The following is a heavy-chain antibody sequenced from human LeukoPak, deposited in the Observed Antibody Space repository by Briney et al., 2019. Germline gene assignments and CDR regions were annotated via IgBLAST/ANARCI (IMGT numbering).Heavy chain of an antibody. D-gene: IGHD3-3*01. CDR3: AKAFWSGYYFDY. J-gene: IGHJ4*02. Sequence: GGSLRLSCAASGFTFSRYPMHWVRQAPGKGLEWVALISSDGSDKKYADSVKGRFTISRDNSKNTLYLQMNSLRAEDTAVYYCAKAFWSGYYFDYWGQGTLVTVSS. CDR1: GFTFSRYP. CDR2: ISSDGSDK. V-gene: IGHV3-30-3*01.